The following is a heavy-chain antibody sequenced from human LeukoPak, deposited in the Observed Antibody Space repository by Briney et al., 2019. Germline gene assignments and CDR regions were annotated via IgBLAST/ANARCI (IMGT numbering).Heavy chain of an antibody. V-gene: IGHV3-48*03. CDR2: ISSSGSTI. Sequence: GGSLRLSCAASGFTFSSYEMNWVRRAPGKGLEWVADISSSGSTIYYADSVKRRFTISRDNSKNTLYLQMNSLRAEDTAVSYCARVAIYYDFWSGYYSATYYGAFDIWGQGPMVSVSS. J-gene: IGHJ3*02. CDR3: ARVAIYYDFWSGYYSATYYGAFDI. CDR1: GFTFSSYE. D-gene: IGHD3-3*01.